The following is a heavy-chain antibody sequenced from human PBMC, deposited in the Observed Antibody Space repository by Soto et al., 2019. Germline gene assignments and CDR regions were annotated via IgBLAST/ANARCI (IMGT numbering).Heavy chain of an antibody. CDR3: ARTSGYSSTDNWFDP. D-gene: IGHD6-13*01. CDR2: ISAYNGNT. V-gene: IGHV1-18*01. J-gene: IGHJ5*02. Sequence: ASVKVSCKASGYTFTSYGISWVRQSPGQGLEWMGWISAYNGNTNNAQKFQGRVAVTTDTSTSTAYMELMNLRSDDAAVYYCARTSGYSSTDNWFDPWGQGTLVTVSS. CDR1: GYTFTSYG.